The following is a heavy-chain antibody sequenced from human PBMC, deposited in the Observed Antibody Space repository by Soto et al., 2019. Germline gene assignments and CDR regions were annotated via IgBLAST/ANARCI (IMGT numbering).Heavy chain of an antibody. D-gene: IGHD2-15*01. CDR1: GSTFSNYI. CDR2: ISYDGSNK. V-gene: IGHV3-30-3*01. J-gene: IGHJ6*02. Sequence: QLQLVEAGGGVVQPGTSLRLSCTASGSTFSNYIMHCVRQAPGKWLDWVAFISYDGSNKDYADSVEGRFTISRDNSTSTVYLQLSSLRPEDTAVYYCAGGDNYYALGVWGQGTTVTVSS. CDR3: AGGDNYYALGV.